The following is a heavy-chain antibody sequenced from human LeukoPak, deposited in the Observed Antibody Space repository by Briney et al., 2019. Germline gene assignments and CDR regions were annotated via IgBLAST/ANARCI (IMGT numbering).Heavy chain of an antibody. CDR1: GFTFSSYE. CDR2: ISSSGSTI. J-gene: IGHJ4*02. CDR3: ARAMVRGVISVFSGFQLLKPTDY. Sequence: GGSLRLSCAASGFTFSSYEMIWVRQAPGKGLEWVSYISSSGSTIYYADSVKGRFTISRDNAKNSLYLQMNSLRAEDTAVYYCARAMVRGVISVFSGFQLLKPTDYWGQGTLVTVSS. V-gene: IGHV3-48*03. D-gene: IGHD3-10*01.